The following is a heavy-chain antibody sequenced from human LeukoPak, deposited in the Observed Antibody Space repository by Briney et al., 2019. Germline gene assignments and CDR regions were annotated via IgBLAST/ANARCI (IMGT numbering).Heavy chain of an antibody. V-gene: IGHV3-23*01. CDR3: AKGGHDFNPFYW. CDR1: GSTFSTYA. D-gene: IGHD2-21*02. Sequence: PGGSLRLSCAAPGSTFSTYAMGWVRQAPGKGLEWVSSVKGGGGDPFYADSVKGRFTISRDNSKNTLFLQLDSLRAEDSAVYYCAKGGHDFNPFYWWGQGTLVTVSS. J-gene: IGHJ4*02. CDR2: VKGGGGDP.